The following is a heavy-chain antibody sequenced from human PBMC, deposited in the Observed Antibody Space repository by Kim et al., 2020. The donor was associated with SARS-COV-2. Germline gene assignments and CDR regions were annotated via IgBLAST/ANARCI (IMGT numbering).Heavy chain of an antibody. V-gene: IGHV3-23*01. D-gene: IGHD2-15*01. CDR1: GFNFRGYA. CDR3: AKDHPSGGWPAFDS. J-gene: IGHJ5*01. Sequence: GWSLRLSCAASGFNFRGYAMSWVRQAPGKGPEWVASVNNGGNPYYAGSVKGRFTVSRDNSNDMFYLQMDSLRTEDTAVYYCAKDHPSGGWPAFDSWGQGILVTVSS. CDR2: VNNGGNP.